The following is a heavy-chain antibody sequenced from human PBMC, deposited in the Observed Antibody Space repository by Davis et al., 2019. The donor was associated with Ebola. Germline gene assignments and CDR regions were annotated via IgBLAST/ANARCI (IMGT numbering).Heavy chain of an antibody. CDR3: ASPLAPGTFDY. D-gene: IGHD3/OR15-3a*01. CDR2: ISSSGSSI. V-gene: IGHV3-11*01. Sequence: GESLKISCAASGFTFSDYYMNWIRQAPGKGLEWVSYISSSGSSIYYADSVKGRFTISRDYAKKSLYLQMNSLRAEDTAVYYCASPLAPGTFDYWGQGTLVTVSS. CDR1: GFTFSDYY. J-gene: IGHJ4*02.